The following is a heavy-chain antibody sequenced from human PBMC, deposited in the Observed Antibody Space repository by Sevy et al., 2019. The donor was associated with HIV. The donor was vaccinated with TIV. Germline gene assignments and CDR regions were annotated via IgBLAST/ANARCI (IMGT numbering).Heavy chain of an antibody. Sequence: GGSLRLSCAASGFTFDDYTMHWVRQAPGKGLEWVSLISWDGGSTYYADSVKGRFTISRDNSKNSLYLQMNSLRTEDTALYYCAKARRRSTVTSLLGDWGQGTLVTVSS. J-gene: IGHJ4*02. CDR3: AKARRRSTVTSLLGD. D-gene: IGHD4-17*01. CDR2: ISWDGGST. V-gene: IGHV3-43*01. CDR1: GFTFDDYT.